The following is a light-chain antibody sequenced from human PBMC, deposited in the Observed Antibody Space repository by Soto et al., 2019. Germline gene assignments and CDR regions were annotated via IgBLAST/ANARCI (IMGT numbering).Light chain of an antibody. CDR1: QSVSSSF. V-gene: IGKV3-20*01. J-gene: IGKJ4*01. CDR2: GAS. CDR3: QQYGGPPLLT. Sequence: ELVLTQSPGTLSLSPVERATLSCRASQSVSSSFLAWYQQKPGQAPRLLIYGASSRATGIPDRFSGSGSGTDFTLTISRVEPEDFAVYYCQQYGGPPLLTFGGGTKVDIK.